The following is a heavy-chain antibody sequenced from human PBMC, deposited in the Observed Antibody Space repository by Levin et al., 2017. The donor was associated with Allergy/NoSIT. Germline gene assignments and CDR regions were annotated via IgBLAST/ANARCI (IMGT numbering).Heavy chain of an antibody. J-gene: IGHJ2*01. CDR3: ARDYGGGYYWDWYFDL. V-gene: IGHV3-53*01. CDR1: GFTVSSNY. Sequence: RASETLSLTCAASGFTVSSNYMSWVRQAPGKGLEWVSVIYSGGSTYYADSVKGRFTISRDNSKNTLYLQMNSLRAEDTAVYYCARDYGGGYYWDWYFDLWGRGTLVTVSS. CDR2: IYSGGST. D-gene: IGHD3-22*01.